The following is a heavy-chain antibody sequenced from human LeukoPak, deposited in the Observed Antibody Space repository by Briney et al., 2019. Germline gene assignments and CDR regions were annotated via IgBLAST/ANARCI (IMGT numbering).Heavy chain of an antibody. CDR2: MNPNSGNT. CDR3: ARGGYNWNYVPLSIYYYYGMDV. Sequence: ASVKVSCKASGYTFTSYDINWVRQATGQGLEWMGWMNPNSGNTGYAQKFQGRVTMTRNTSISTAYMELGSLRSEDTAVYYCARGGYNWNYVPLSIYYYYGMDVWGQGTTVTVSS. V-gene: IGHV1-8*01. D-gene: IGHD1-7*01. CDR1: GYTFTSYD. J-gene: IGHJ6*02.